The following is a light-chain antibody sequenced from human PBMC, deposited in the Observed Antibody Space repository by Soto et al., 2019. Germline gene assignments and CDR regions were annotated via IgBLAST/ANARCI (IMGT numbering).Light chain of an antibody. CDR3: QQYNNWPRT. Sequence: ERVMTQSPGTLSVSLGERATLSCRASQSVSIHLAWYQQKPGQAPRLLIYDTSTRATGIPARFSGSGSGTEFTLTISSLQSEDFAVYHCQQYNNWPRTFGQGTKVDIK. V-gene: IGKV3-15*01. CDR1: QSVSIH. J-gene: IGKJ1*01. CDR2: DTS.